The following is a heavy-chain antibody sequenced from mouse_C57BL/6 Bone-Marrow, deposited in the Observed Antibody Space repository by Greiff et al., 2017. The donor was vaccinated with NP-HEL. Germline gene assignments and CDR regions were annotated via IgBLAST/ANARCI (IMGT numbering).Heavy chain of an antibody. CDR1: GYTFTNYW. J-gene: IGHJ4*01. CDR2: IYPGGGYT. V-gene: IGHV1-63*01. Sequence: QVQLQQSGAELVRPGTSVKMSCKASGYTFTNYWIGWAKQRPGHGLEWIGDIYPGGGYTNYNEKFKGKATLTADKSSSTAYMQFSSLTSEDSAIYYCARGGAYGSPFYYAMDDWGQGTSVTVSS. D-gene: IGHD1-1*01. CDR3: ARGGAYGSPFYYAMDD.